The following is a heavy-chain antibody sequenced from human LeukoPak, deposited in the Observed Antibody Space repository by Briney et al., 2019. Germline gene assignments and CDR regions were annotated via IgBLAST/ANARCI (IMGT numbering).Heavy chain of an antibody. CDR1: GYTFTGYY. CDR2: INPNSGGT. CDR3: AREFSGNPGYYGMDV. D-gene: IGHD3-10*01. Sequence: ASVKVSCKASGYTFTGYYMHWVRQAPGQGLEWMGWINPNSGGTNYAQKFQGRVTMTRDTSISTAHMELSRLRSDDAAVYYCAREFSGNPGYYGMDVWGQGTTVTVSS. V-gene: IGHV1-2*02. J-gene: IGHJ6*02.